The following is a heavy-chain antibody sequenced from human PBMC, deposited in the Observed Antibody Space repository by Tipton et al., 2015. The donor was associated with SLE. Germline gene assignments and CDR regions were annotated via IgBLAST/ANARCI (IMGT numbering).Heavy chain of an antibody. Sequence: QVQLVQSGAEVKKPGASVKVSCKASGYTFTDYYIHWVRQAPGQGLEWLGRIDPNSGGPNYAQKFQGRLTMTRNTSINTAYMDLRGLRSEDTAVYYCTTGKGWLEPLGNWGQGTLVSVSS. J-gene: IGHJ4*02. V-gene: IGHV1-2*06. CDR1: GYTFTDYY. CDR3: TTGKGWLEPLGN. CDR2: IDPNSGGP. D-gene: IGHD5-24*01.